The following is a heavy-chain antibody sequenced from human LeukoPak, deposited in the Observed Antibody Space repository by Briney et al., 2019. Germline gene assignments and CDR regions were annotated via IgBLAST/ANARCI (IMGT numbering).Heavy chain of an antibody. CDR2: ISGSGGST. J-gene: IGHJ5*02. V-gene: IGHV3-23*01. Sequence: GGSLRLSCAASGFTFSSYAMSWVRQARGKGLEWVSAISGSGGSTYYADSVKGRFTISRDNSKNTLYLQMNSLRAEDTAVYYCASGHSSGYYYFWFDPWGQGTLVTVSS. D-gene: IGHD3-22*01. CDR3: ASGHSSGYYYFWFDP. CDR1: GFTFSSYA.